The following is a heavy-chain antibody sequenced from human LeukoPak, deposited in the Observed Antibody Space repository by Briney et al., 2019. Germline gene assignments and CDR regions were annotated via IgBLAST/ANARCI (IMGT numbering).Heavy chain of an antibody. D-gene: IGHD6-19*01. J-gene: IGHJ4*02. CDR3: ARSAPYSSGWYRGGFFDY. V-gene: IGHV4-34*01. CDR2: INHSGST. CDR1: GGSFSGYY. Sequence: SETLSLTCAVYGGSFSGYYWSWIRQPPGKGLEWIGEINHSGSTNYNPSLKSRVTISVDTSKNQFSLKLSSVTAADTAVYYCARSAPYSSGWYRGGFFDYWGQGTLVTVSS.